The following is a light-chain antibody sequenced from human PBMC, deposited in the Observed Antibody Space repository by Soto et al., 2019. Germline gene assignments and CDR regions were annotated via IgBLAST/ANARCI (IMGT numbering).Light chain of an antibody. Sequence: EIVMTQSPATLSLSPGEGAALSCRASQTVKTNLDWYQQKPGQAPRLLIYGASTRATGVPDRFRGTGSGTDFTLTISSVQSEDSALYYCLQYNNWPPLTFGPGTRLEI. CDR1: QTVKTN. CDR3: LQYNNWPPLT. CDR2: GAS. V-gene: IGKV3-15*01. J-gene: IGKJ5*01.